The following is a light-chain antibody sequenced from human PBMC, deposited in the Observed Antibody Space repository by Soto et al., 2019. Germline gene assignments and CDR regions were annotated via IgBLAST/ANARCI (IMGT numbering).Light chain of an antibody. CDR2: EVN. J-gene: IGLJ1*01. CDR3: SSYAGSSNF. V-gene: IGLV2-8*01. CDR1: SSDVGGYNY. Sequence: QSALTQPPSASGSPGQSVAISCTGTSSDVGGYNYVSWYQQHPGKAPKLMIYEVNKRPSGVPDRFSGSKSGNTASLTVSGLQAEDAADYYCSSYAGSSNFFGTGTKVTVL.